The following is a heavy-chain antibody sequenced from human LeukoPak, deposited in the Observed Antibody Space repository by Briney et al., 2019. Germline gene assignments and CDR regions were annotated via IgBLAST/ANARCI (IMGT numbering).Heavy chain of an antibody. V-gene: IGHV3-23*01. J-gene: IGHJ4*02. Sequence: PGGSLRLSCSASGFTFSRYGMTWVRQAPGKGLGWVSSIRGDGGGTSYADSVKGRFTISRDNTKNTLNLQMNSLRAEDTAVYYCAKDLGGDIVVVPAAIGFLFDYWGQGTLVTVSS. CDR1: GFTFSRYG. CDR2: IRGDGGGT. D-gene: IGHD2-2*02. CDR3: AKDLGGDIVVVPAAIGFLFDY.